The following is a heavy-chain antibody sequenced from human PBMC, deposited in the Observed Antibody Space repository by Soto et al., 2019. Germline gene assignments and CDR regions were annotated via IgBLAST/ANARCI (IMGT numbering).Heavy chain of an antibody. Sequence: SVNLSCKASGYTITDNGITWVRQAPGQGLEWMGWINSFSGDTNYPQKLQGRLTMTTDTSTNTVYMELRNLRSDDTAFYDCAIVFYSATKYYFFHICGRG. CDR2: INSFSGDT. J-gene: IGHJ2*01. D-gene: IGHD1-26*01. CDR1: GYTITDNG. V-gene: IGHV1-18*01. CDR3: AIVFYSATKYYFFHI.